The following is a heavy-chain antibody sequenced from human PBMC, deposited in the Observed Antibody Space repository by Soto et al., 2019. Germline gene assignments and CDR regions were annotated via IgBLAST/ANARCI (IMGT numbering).Heavy chain of an antibody. CDR3: ARVRFHPVVVAATGGWFDP. Sequence: QVQLQESGPGLVKPSQTLSLTCTVSGGSISSGDYYWSWIRQPPGKGREWIGYIYYSGSTYYNPSLKSRVTISVDTSKNQFSLKLSSVTAADTAVYYCARVRFHPVVVAATGGWFDPWGQGTLVTVSS. V-gene: IGHV4-30-4*01. D-gene: IGHD2-15*01. CDR1: GGSISSGDYY. CDR2: IYYSGST. J-gene: IGHJ5*02.